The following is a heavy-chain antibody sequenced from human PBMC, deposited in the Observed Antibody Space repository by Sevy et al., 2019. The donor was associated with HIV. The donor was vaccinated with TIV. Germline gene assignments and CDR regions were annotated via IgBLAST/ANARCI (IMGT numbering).Heavy chain of an antibody. Sequence: GSLKISCSASGFTFGSYWMHWVRQAPGKGLVWISGVNSDGSSTNYADSVKGRFTMSRDSAKNTLYLQMNSLRAEDTAVYFCVAANTWEDYWGQGTLVTVSS. D-gene: IGHD1-26*01. CDR3: VAANTWEDY. J-gene: IGHJ4*02. V-gene: IGHV3-74*01. CDR1: GFTFGSYW. CDR2: VNSDGSST.